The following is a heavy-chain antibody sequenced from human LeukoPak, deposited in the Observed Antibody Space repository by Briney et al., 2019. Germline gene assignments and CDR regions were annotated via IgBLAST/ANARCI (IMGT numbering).Heavy chain of an antibody. D-gene: IGHD5-18*01. CDR1: GVSLITLGVG. CDR2: IYWDDDS. V-gene: IGHV2-5*02. CDR3: AHSQVFSYGSFHDAYDI. J-gene: IGHJ3*02. Sequence: SGPTLENPIQTLTLTCSLFGVSLITLGVGVDWIRQPSGKALVWLALIYWDDDSRYSPSLKSRLIIAKDTSKNQVVLTLTNMDSVDTATYYCAHSQVFSYGSFHDAYDIWGLGMLVTVSS.